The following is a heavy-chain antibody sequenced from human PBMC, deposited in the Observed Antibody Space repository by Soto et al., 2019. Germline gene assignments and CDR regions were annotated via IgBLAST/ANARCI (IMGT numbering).Heavy chain of an antibody. CDR1: GYTLTELS. V-gene: IGHV1-24*01. Sequence: ASLKVSCKVSGYTLTELSMHWVRQAPGKGLEWMGGFDPEDGETIYAQKFQGRVTMTEDTSTDTAYMELSSLRSEDTAVYYCATDLPSTIFGVVIIPPTDYYYGMDVWGQGTTVTVSS. J-gene: IGHJ6*02. CDR3: ATDLPSTIFGVVIIPPTDYYYGMDV. CDR2: FDPEDGET. D-gene: IGHD3-3*01.